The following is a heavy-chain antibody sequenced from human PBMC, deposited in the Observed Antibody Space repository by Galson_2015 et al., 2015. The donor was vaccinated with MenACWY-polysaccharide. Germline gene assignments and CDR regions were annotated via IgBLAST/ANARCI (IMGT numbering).Heavy chain of an antibody. CDR3: ARNYYYMDV. CDR1: GIAVSNQG. Sequence: SLRLSCAASGIAVSNQGMQWVRQAPGKGLEWVVDTSYDGNENYYADSVKGRFIISRDNSKNTLYLQMNSLRVEDTGVYYCARNYYYMDVWGKGITVTVSS. V-gene: IGHV3-30*03. J-gene: IGHJ6*03. CDR2: TSYDGNEN.